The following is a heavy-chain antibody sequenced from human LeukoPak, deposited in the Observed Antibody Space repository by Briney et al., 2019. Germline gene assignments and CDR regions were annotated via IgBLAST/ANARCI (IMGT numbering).Heavy chain of an antibody. V-gene: IGHV3-23*01. J-gene: IGHJ6*03. CDR3: AKAQIYYYYCMDV. Sequence: GGSLRLSCAASGFTFSSYAMSWVRQAPGKGLEWVSTIINSGTNTYYADSVKGRFTISRDNSKNTLYLQMNSLRAEDTAIYYCAKAQIYYYYCMDVWGKGTTVTVSS. CDR1: GFTFSSYA. CDR2: IINSGTNT.